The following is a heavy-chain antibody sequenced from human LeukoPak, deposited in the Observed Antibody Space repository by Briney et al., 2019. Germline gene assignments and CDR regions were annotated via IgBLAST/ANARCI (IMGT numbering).Heavy chain of an antibody. CDR1: GFTFSTYG. Sequence: PGGSRRLSCAASGFTFSTYGVSGVRQAPGRGLEGGSGISGSGVRTCLAESMKGPFTIYRDKSTSTVYLQMKSLRAEHTAVFYCAKDGRMDEGSSGHADWFDRWGQGTLVTVSS. V-gene: IGHV3-23*01. CDR3: AKDGRMDEGSSGHADWFDR. CDR2: ISGSGVRT. D-gene: IGHD5-12*01. J-gene: IGHJ5*02.